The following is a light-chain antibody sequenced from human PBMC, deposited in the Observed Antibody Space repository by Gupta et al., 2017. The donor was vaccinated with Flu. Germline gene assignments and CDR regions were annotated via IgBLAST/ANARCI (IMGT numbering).Light chain of an antibody. Sequence: IVLTQSPGTLSLSPGERATLSCKDTHGTTFLAWDQQKGGQAPRLLIYGASTRATGIPDRFSGSGSGTEFTLSISRLEPEDFAVYYCQQDSKTPFTFGQGTRVEI. V-gene: IGKV3-20*01. CDR2: GAS. J-gene: IGKJ5*01. CDR3: QQDSKTPFT. CDR1: HGTTF.